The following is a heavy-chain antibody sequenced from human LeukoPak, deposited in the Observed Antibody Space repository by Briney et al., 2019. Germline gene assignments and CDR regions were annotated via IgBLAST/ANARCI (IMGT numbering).Heavy chain of an antibody. V-gene: IGHV4-59*01. CDR3: ARGGDPIIDY. CDR1: GGSISSYY. CDR2: IYYSGST. D-gene: IGHD3-10*01. J-gene: IGHJ4*02. Sequence: PSETLSLTCTVSGGSISSYYWGWIRQPPGKGLEWIGYIYYSGSTNYNPSLKSRVTISVDTSKDQFSLKLSSVTAADTAVYHCARGGDPIIDYWGQGTLVTVSS.